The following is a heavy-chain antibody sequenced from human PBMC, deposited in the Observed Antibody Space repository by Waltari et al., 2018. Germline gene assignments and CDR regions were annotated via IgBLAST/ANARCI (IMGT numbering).Heavy chain of an antibody. CDR3: AKDRSSGWYEQPY. CDR1: GLPFSSYA. J-gene: IGHJ4*02. Sequence: EVQLLESGGGLVQPGGSLRLSCAASGLPFSSYAMSWVRQAPGKGLEWVSAISGSGGSTYYADSVKGRFTISRDNSKNTLYLQMNSLRAEDTAVYYCAKDRSSGWYEQPYWGQGTLVTVSS. D-gene: IGHD6-19*01. CDR2: ISGSGGST. V-gene: IGHV3-23*01.